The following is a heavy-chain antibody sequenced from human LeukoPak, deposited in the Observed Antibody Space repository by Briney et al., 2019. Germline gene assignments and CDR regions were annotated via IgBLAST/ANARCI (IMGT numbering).Heavy chain of an antibody. CDR1: GGSISSSSYY. CDR2: IYYSGST. V-gene: IGHV4-39*07. J-gene: IGHJ4*02. Sequence: SETLSLTCTVSGGSISSSSYYWGWIRQPPGKGLEWIGSIYYSGSTYYNPSLKSRVTISVDTSKNQFSLKLSSVTAADTAVYYCARGVRGVGVDYWGQGTLVTVSS. D-gene: IGHD3-10*01. CDR3: ARGVRGVGVDY.